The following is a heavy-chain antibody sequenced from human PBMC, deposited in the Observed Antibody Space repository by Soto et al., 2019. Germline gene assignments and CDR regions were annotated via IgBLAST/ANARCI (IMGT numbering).Heavy chain of an antibody. Sequence: EVQLLESGGGLVQPGGSRRLSCEPLGSTFSSYALSWVPQPPGKGLEWVSAISGSGGSTYYADSVKGRFTISRDNSKNTLYLQMNSLRAEDTAVYYCASTSIPKGSWGQGTLVTVSS. D-gene: IGHD3-10*01. V-gene: IGHV3-23*01. J-gene: IGHJ4*02. CDR2: ISGSGGST. CDR1: GSTFSSYA. CDR3: ASTSIPKGS.